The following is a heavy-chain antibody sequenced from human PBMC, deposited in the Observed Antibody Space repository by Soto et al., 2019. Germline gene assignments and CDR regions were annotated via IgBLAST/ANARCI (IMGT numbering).Heavy chain of an antibody. CDR2: ISSSSSYI. J-gene: IGHJ6*02. Sequence: GGSLRLSCAASGFTFSSYSMNWVRQAPGKGLEWVSSISSSSSYIYYADSVKGRFTISRDNAKNSLYLQMNSLRAEDTAVYYCARDGGGSSYLYYYYGMDVWGQGTTVTVSS. D-gene: IGHD6-6*01. V-gene: IGHV3-21*01. CDR1: GFTFSSYS. CDR3: ARDGGGSSYLYYYYGMDV.